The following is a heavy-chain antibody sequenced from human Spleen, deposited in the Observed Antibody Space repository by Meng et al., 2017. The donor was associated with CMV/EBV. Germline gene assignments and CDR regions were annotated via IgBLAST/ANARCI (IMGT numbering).Heavy chain of an antibody. Sequence: ASVKVSCKASGYTFTGYYMHWVRQAPGQGLEWMGWINPNSGGTNYAQKFQGRVTMTRDTSISTAYMELSRLRSDDTAVYYCAREEVTSYEEFSYWGQGTLVTVSS. V-gene: IGHV1-2*02. CDR3: AREEVTSYEEFSY. D-gene: IGHD3-10*01. J-gene: IGHJ4*02. CDR1: GYTFTGYY. CDR2: INPNSGGT.